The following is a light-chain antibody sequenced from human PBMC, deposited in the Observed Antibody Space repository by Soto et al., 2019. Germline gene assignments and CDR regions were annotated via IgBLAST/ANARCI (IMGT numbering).Light chain of an antibody. J-gene: IGKJ1*01. CDR1: QSISSW. CDR2: KAS. V-gene: IGKV1-5*03. Sequence: DIQMTQSPSTLSASVGDRVTITCRASQSISSWLAWYQQKPGKAPKLLIYKASSLESGVPLRFSGSGSGTEFTLTIISLQPDDFATYYCQQYNSYAWTFGQGTKVEIK. CDR3: QQYNSYAWT.